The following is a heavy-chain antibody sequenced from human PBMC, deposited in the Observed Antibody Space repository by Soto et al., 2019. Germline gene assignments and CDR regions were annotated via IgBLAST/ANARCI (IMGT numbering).Heavy chain of an antibody. CDR1: GFTFSSYW. V-gene: IGHV3-7*02. CDR2: IKEHGSEQ. Sequence: PGGSLRLSCAASGFTFSSYWMSWVRQAPGKGLERVANIKEHGSEQYYVDSVKGRFTISRDNAKNSLYLQMNSLRAEDTAVYYCAITMVWGAISDYYYGIDVWGQGTTVTVSS. D-gene: IGHD3-10*01. J-gene: IGHJ6*02. CDR3: AITMVWGAISDYYYGIDV.